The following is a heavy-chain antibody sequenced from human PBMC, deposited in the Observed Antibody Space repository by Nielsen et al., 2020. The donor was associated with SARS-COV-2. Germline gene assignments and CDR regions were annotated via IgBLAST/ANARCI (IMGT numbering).Heavy chain of an antibody. J-gene: IGHJ4*02. V-gene: IGHV3-30-3*01. D-gene: IGHD5-18*01. CDR3: ARDDGEDTAMVDY. CDR2: ISYDGSKK. Sequence: GESLKISCAASGFTFSSYAMHWVRQAPGKGLEWVAVISYDGSKKYNADSVKGRFTISRDNSKNTLYLQMNSLRAEDTAVYYCARDDGEDTAMVDYWGQGTLVTVSS. CDR1: GFTFSSYA.